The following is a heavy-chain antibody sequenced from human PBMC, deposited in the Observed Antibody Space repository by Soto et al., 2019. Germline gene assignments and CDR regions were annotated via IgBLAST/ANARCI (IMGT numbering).Heavy chain of an antibody. CDR3: AKDGGPNYDSSGYPDAFDI. V-gene: IGHV3-23*01. CDR1: GFTFSSYA. CDR2: ISGSGGST. J-gene: IGHJ3*02. Sequence: GGSLRLSCAASGFTFSSYAMSWVRQAPGKGLEWVSAISGSGGSTYYADSVKGRFTISRDNSKNTLYLQMNSLRAEDTAVYYCAKDGGPNYDSSGYPDAFDIWGQGTMVTVSS. D-gene: IGHD3-22*01.